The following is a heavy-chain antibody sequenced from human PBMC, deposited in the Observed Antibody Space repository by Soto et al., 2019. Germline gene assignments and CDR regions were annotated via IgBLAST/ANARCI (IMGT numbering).Heavy chain of an antibody. CDR1: GFTFSNYA. J-gene: IGHJ6*02. Sequence: EVQVLESGGGLVQPGGSLRLSCVASGFTFSNYAMNWVRQAPGKGLEWVSSISGSGGSAYYADSVKGRFTISRDSSKNAVDLQMNSLRPQDTAVYSCAKGNYYDFWSGYYGGDYYYYGMDVWGQGTTVTVSS. CDR3: AKGNYYDFWSGYYGGDYYYYGMDV. D-gene: IGHD3-3*01. V-gene: IGHV3-23*01. CDR2: ISGSGGSA.